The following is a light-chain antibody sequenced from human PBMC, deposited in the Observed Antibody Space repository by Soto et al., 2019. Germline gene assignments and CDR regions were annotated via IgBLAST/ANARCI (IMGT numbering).Light chain of an antibody. Sequence: EIVITQSPATLSVSPGERATLSCRASQSVSSNLAWYQQKPGQATRLLIYGASTRATGIPARFSGSGSGTEFTITISSLQSEDFAVYYCQQYNNWPRTFGQGTKVEIK. CDR1: QSVSSN. CDR3: QQYNNWPRT. J-gene: IGKJ1*01. V-gene: IGKV3-15*01. CDR2: GAS.